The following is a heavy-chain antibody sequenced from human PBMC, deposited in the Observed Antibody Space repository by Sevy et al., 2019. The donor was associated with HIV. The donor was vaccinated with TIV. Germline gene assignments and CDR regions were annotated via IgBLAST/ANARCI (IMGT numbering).Heavy chain of an antibody. Sequence: GGSLRLSCAASGFIFNSYSMNWVRQAPGKGLEWVSFISSNSDHIYDAASVRGRFTISRDNAKNSLFLQMNSLRAEDTAVYYCAREHSPSFGLVLRGWFDLWGQRTPVTVSS. CDR3: AREHSPSFGLVLRGWFDL. V-gene: IGHV3-21*01. CDR1: GFIFNSYS. J-gene: IGHJ5*02. CDR2: ISSNSDHI. D-gene: IGHD6-19*01.